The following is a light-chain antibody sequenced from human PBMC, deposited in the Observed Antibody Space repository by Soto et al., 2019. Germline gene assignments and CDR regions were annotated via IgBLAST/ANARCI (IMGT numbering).Light chain of an antibody. CDR3: QQYGSSPRT. CDR2: GAS. V-gene: IGKV3-20*01. J-gene: IGKJ1*01. Sequence: IVMTQSPATLSVSPGERATLSCRASQSVSNNYLAWYQQKPGQAPRLLIYGASNRATGIPDRFSGSGSGTDFTLTISRLEPEDFAVYYCQQYGSSPRTFGQGTKVDIK. CDR1: QSVSNNY.